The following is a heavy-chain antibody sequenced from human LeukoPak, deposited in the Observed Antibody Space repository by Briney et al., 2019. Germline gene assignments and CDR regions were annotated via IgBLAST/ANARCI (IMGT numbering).Heavy chain of an antibody. CDR2: MYYSGST. CDR3: ARPYYYDSSIDP. Sequence: PSETLSLTCTVSGGSISSGDYYWSWIRQPPGKGLEWIAYMYYSGSTYYNPSLKSRVTMSADTSKNQLSLKLSSVTAADTAVYYCARPYYYDSSIDPWGQGILVTVSS. CDR1: GGSISSGDYY. J-gene: IGHJ5*02. V-gene: IGHV4-30-4*01. D-gene: IGHD3-22*01.